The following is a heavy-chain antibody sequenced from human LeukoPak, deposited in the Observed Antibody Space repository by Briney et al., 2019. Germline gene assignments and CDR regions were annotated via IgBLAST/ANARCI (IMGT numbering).Heavy chain of an antibody. CDR1: GGSVSSYY. Sequence: SETLSLTCTVSGGSVSSYYWSWIRQPPGKGLEWIGNTYYSGSTIYNPCLKSRVTISVDTSKNQFSLKVNFVTAADTAVYYCLVGAYYFDSWGQGTLVTVSA. V-gene: IGHV4-59*08. CDR3: LVGAYYFDS. J-gene: IGHJ4*02. CDR2: TYYSGST.